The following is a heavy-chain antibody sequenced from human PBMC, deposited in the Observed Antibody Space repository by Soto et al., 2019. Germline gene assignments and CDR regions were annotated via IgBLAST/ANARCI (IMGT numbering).Heavy chain of an antibody. Sequence: PSETLSLTCTVSGGSISSYYWSWIRQPAGKGPEWIGRIYTSGNTNYNPSLKSRVTVSVDTSKNQFSLKLDSVTAADTAVYYCARDTDMVRGRWFDPWGQGTLVTVSS. CDR1: GGSISSYY. CDR3: ARDTDMVRGRWFDP. V-gene: IGHV4-4*07. J-gene: IGHJ5*02. CDR2: IYTSGNT. D-gene: IGHD3-10*01.